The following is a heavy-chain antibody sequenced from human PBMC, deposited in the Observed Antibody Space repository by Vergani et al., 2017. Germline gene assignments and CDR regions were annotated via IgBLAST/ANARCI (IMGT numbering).Heavy chain of an antibody. V-gene: IGHV3-48*02. CDR2: ISSSSSTI. CDR1: GFTFSSYS. J-gene: IGHJ5*02. CDR3: ARDNWGVVSLNYYDSSGP. D-gene: IGHD3-22*01. Sequence: EVQLVESGGGLVQPGGSLRLSCAASGFTFSSYSMNWVRQAPGKGLEWVSYISSSSSTIYYADSVKGRFTISRDNAKNSLYLQMNSLRDEDTAVYYCARDNWGVVSLNYYDSSGPSGQGTLVTVSS.